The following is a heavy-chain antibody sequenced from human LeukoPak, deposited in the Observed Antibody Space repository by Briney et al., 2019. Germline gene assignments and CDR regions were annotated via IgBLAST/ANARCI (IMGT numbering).Heavy chain of an antibody. CDR3: ARDRLSSWYGRLVPASFDY. D-gene: IGHD6-13*01. CDR2: INPNSGGT. V-gene: IGHV1-2*02. J-gene: IGHJ4*02. CDR1: GYTFTGYY. Sequence: ASVKVSCKASGYTFTGYYMHWVRQAPGQGLEWMGWINPNSGGTNYAQKFQGRVTMTRDTSRNQFSLKLSSVTAADTAVFYCARDRLSSWYGRLVPASFDYWGQGTLVTVSS.